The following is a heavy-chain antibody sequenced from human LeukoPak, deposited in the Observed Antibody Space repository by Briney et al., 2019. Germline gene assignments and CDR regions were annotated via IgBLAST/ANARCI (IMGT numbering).Heavy chain of an antibody. D-gene: IGHD3-22*01. CDR2: VSRNGVNT. CDR1: GFTFDNFA. V-gene: IGHV3-43*02. Sequence: GGSLRLSCAASGFTFDNFAMHWVRQTHGKGLEWVSLVSRNGVNTYYADSVKGRFTISRDNAKNSLYLQMNSLRDGDTAIYYCARGGFYDSSGFYGLEYWGQGTLVTVSS. J-gene: IGHJ4*02. CDR3: ARGGFYDSSGFYGLEY.